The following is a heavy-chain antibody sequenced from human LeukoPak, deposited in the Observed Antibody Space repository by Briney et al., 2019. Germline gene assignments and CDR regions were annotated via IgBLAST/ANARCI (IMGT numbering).Heavy chain of an antibody. CDR1: GGSSSGYY. D-gene: IGHD6-13*01. J-gene: IGHJ4*02. CDR2: INHSGST. CDR3: ARAAAPPHSFDY. Sequence: SETLSLTCAVYGGSSSGYYWSWIRQPPGKGLEWIGEINHSGSTNYNPSLKSRVTISVDTSKNQFSLKLSSVTAADTAVYHCARAAAPPHSFDYWGQGTLVTVSS. V-gene: IGHV4-34*01.